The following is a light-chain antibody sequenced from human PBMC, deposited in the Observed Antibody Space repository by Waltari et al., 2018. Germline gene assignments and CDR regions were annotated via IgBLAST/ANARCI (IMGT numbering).Light chain of an antibody. CDR1: DIGSKI. Sequence: SYVLSQPPSVSVAPGQTAMITCGGNDIGSKIVHWYQQKPGQAPVLVVLDNNNRPSGIPERFSGSSSGNTATLTISSVDAGDEADYYCQVWDSNSDHQVFGTGTKVTAL. CDR2: DNN. CDR3: QVWDSNSDHQV. V-gene: IGLV3-21*02. J-gene: IGLJ1*01.